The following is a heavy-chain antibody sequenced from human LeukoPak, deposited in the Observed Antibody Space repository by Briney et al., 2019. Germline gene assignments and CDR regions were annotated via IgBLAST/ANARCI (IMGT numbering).Heavy chain of an antibody. J-gene: IGHJ4*02. CDR2: ISDSGTT. CDR3: ARGGYYGIV. V-gene: IGHV4-59*01. CDR1: GGSISNYY. D-gene: IGHD3-3*01. Sequence: SETLSLTCSVSGGSISNYYWSWIRRPPGKGLEWIGFISDSGTTYYNPSLKGRVTVSLDTSKNQVSLRLSSVTAADMAVYYCARGGYYGIVWGQGTLLTVSS.